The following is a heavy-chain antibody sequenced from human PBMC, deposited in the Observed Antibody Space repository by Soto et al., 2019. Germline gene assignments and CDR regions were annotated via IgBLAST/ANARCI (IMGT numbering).Heavy chain of an antibody. V-gene: IGHV1-3*01. D-gene: IGHD6-19*01. Sequence: QVQLVQSGAEVKKPGASVKVSCKASGYTFTSYAMHWVRQAPGQRLEWMGWINAGNGNTKYSQKFQGRVTITRDTSASTAYMELSSLRSEDTVVYYCARYGGWYYFDYWGQGTLVTVSS. CDR1: GYTFTSYA. J-gene: IGHJ4*02. CDR3: ARYGGWYYFDY. CDR2: INAGNGNT.